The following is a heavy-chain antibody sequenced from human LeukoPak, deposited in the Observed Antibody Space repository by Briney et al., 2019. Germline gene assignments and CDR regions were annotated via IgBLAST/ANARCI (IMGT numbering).Heavy chain of an antibody. J-gene: IGHJ4*02. Sequence: GGSLRLSCAVSGFIFSDYGFHWVRQAPGKGLEWVAVTRFDGSIKQYANSVKGRFTISRDDSKNTLYLQMNSLKSEDTAVYYCARWGGTRQYYFDYWGRGTLVTVSS. D-gene: IGHD1-1*01. CDR3: ARWGGTRQYYFDY. CDR2: TRFDGSIK. V-gene: IGHV3-33*01. CDR1: GFIFSDYG.